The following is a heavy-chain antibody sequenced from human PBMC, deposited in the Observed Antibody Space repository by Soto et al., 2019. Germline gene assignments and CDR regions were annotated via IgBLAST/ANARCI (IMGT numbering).Heavy chain of an antibody. CDR3: ARDQGEYGDYGYFDY. Sequence: QVKLVQSGAEVKKPGASVKVSCKASGYTFTGYYMHWVRQAPGQGLEWMGWINPNSGGTNYAQKFHGRVTMTRDTSISTAYMELSRLRSDDTAVYYCARDQGEYGDYGYFDYWGQGTLVTVSS. D-gene: IGHD4-17*01. J-gene: IGHJ4*02. CDR2: INPNSGGT. CDR1: GYTFTGYY. V-gene: IGHV1-2*02.